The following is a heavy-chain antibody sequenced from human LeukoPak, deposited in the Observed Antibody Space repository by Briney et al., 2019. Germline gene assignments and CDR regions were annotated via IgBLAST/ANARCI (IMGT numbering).Heavy chain of an antibody. CDR2: FDPEDGET. D-gene: IGHD2/OR15-2a*01. CDR1: GYTLTELS. J-gene: IGHJ3*02. CDR3: ATVGRPRVLWSFPHAFDI. Sequence: GASVKVSCKVSGYTLTELSMHWVRQAPGKGLEWMGGFDPEDGETIYAQKFQGRVTMTEDTSTDTAYMELSSLRSEDTAVYYCATVGRPRVLWSFPHAFDIWGQGTMVTVSS. V-gene: IGHV1-24*01.